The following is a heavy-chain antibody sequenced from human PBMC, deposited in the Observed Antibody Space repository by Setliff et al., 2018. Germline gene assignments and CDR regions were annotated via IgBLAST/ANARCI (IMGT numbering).Heavy chain of an antibody. CDR2: TIPFFGTT. CDR3: AREMLFVRGVNSYYYYMDV. Sequence: SVKVSCKASGGTFNDYGVTWVRQAPGQGLEWMGGTIPFFGTTNYAQKFQGRVTITTDESTSTAYVELSSLRSEDTAVYYCAREMLFVRGVNSYYYYMDVWGKGTTVTVSS. CDR1: GGTFNDYG. D-gene: IGHD3-10*02. J-gene: IGHJ6*03. V-gene: IGHV1-69*05.